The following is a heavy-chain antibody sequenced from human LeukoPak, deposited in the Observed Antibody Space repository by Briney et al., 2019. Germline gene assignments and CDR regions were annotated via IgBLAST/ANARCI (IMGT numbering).Heavy chain of an antibody. CDR2: ISWNSGSI. D-gene: IGHD5-12*01. CDR1: GFTFDDYA. CDR3: AKDGQVATKGKGYYYGMDV. Sequence: GGSLRLSCAASGFTFDDYAMHWVRQAPGKGLEWVSGISWNSGSIGYADSVKGRFTISRDNAKNSLYLQMNSLRAEDTALYYCAKDGQVATKGKGYYYGMDVWGQGTTVTVSS. V-gene: IGHV3-9*01. J-gene: IGHJ6*02.